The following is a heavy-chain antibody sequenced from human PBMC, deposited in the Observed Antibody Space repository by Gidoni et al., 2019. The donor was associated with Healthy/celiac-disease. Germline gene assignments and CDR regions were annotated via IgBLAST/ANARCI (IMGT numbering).Heavy chain of an antibody. Sequence: QVQLVQSGAEVQKPGASVQVSCKASGYTFTVYYMHWVRQAPGQGLEWMGWINPNSGGTNYAQKFQGRVTMTRDTSISTAYMEVSRLRSDDTAVYYCARDLANVVATPYWGQGTLVTVSS. D-gene: IGHD2-15*01. CDR1: GYTFTVYY. CDR3: ARDLANVVATPY. V-gene: IGHV1-2*02. J-gene: IGHJ4*02. CDR2: INPNSGGT.